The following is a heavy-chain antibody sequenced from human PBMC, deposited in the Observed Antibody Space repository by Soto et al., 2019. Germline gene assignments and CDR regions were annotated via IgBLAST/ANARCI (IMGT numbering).Heavy chain of an antibody. V-gene: IGHV3-33*01. CDR3: ARDRTRHTKYDYIWGSYRKEYYFDY. J-gene: IGHJ4*02. D-gene: IGHD3-16*02. Sequence: PGGSLRLSCAASGFTFSSYGMHWVRQAPGKGLEWVAVIWYDGSNKYYADSVKGRFTISRENSKNTLYLQMNSLRAEDTAVYYCARDRTRHTKYDYIWGSYRKEYYFDYWGQGTLVTVSS. CDR1: GFTFSSYG. CDR2: IWYDGSNK.